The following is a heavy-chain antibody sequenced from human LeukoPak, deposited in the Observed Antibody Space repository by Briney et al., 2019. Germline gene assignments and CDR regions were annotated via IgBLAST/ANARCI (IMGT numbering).Heavy chain of an antibody. V-gene: IGHV4-39*07. CDR1: GGSISSSSYY. J-gene: IGHJ4*02. D-gene: IGHD2-15*01. Sequence: PSETLSLTCTVSGGSISSSSYYWGWIRQPPGKGLEWIGRIYYSGSTYYNPSLKSRVTISVDTSKNQFSLKLSSVTAADTAVYYCARYDYCSGGNCYLVFDYWGQGTLVTVSS. CDR3: ARYDYCSGGNCYLVFDY. CDR2: IYYSGST.